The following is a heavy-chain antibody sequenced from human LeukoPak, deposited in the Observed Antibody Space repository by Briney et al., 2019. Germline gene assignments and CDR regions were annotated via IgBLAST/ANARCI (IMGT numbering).Heavy chain of an antibody. Sequence: SETLSLTCAVSGDSISSSNWWSWVRQPPGKGLEWIGEIYHSGSVNYNPSLTSRVTIPVDKSKNQFSLKMSSVTAADTAVYYCARAPNGFGAFDIWGPGTMVTVSS. D-gene: IGHD2-8*01. CDR1: GDSISSSNW. CDR3: ARAPNGFGAFDI. J-gene: IGHJ3*02. CDR2: IYHSGSV. V-gene: IGHV4-4*02.